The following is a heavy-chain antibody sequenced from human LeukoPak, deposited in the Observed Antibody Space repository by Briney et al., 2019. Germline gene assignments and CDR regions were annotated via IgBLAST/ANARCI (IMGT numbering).Heavy chain of an antibody. V-gene: IGHV3-30*02. J-gene: IGHJ4*02. CDR3: AKDRRGFSFGSSSSLDY. CDR2: IRYDGNIK. Sequence: PGGSLRLSCAASGFTFNNYGMHWVRQAPGKGLEWVAFIRYDGNIKFHGDSVKGRFSISRDNSNHTVYLQMNSLTSEDTAFYYSAKDRRGFSFGSSSSLDYWGQGALVTVSS. CDR1: GFTFNNYG. D-gene: IGHD5-18*01.